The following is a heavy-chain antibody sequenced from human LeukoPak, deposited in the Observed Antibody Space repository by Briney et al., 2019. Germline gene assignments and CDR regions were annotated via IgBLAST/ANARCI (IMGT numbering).Heavy chain of an antibody. CDR3: ARDNNYYDSSGSDY. J-gene: IGHJ4*02. Sequence: ASVKVSCKASGYTFTGYYMHWVRQAPGQGLEWMGWINPNSGGTNYAQKFQARVTMTRDTSISTAYMELSRLRSDDTAVYYCARDNNYYDSSGSDYWGQGTLVTVSS. CDR1: GYTFTGYY. CDR2: INPNSGGT. D-gene: IGHD3-22*01. V-gene: IGHV1-2*02.